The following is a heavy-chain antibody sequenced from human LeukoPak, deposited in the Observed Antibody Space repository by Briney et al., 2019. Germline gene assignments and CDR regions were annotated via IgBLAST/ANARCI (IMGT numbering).Heavy chain of an antibody. V-gene: IGHV3-33*08. J-gene: IGHJ6*02. CDR2: IWYDGSNK. CDR1: GFTFSSYG. Sequence: GRSLRLSCAASGFTFSSYGMHWVRQAPGKGLEWVAVIWYDGSNKYYADSVKGRFTISRDNSKNTLYLQMNSLRAEDTAVYYCARDHAISSGWSRDYYYYYYGMDVWGQGTTVTVSS. CDR3: ARDHAISSGWSRDYYYYYYGMDV. D-gene: IGHD6-19*01.